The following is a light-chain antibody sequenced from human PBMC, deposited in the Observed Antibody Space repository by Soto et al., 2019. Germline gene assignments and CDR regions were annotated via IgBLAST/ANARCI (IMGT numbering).Light chain of an antibody. Sequence: DIVMTQSPDSLAVSLGERATINCKSSQSVLYSSNNKNYLAWYQQKPGQPPKLLIYWASTRESGVPDRFSGSGSGTDFPLTISSLQVEDVAVYYCQQYYSTWTFGQGTKVKSN. V-gene: IGKV4-1*01. CDR2: WAS. CDR3: QQYYSTWT. J-gene: IGKJ1*01. CDR1: QSVLYSSNNKNY.